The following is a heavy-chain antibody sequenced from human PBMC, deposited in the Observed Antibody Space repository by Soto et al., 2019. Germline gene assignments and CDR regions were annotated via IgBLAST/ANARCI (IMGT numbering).Heavy chain of an antibody. J-gene: IGHJ3*02. CDR3: VKGKSIAVDGSDAFDI. CDR2: ISSNGGST. Sequence: GGSLRLSCSASGFTFSSYAMHWVRQAPGKGLEYVSAISSNGGSTYNADSVKGRCTISRDNSKNTLYLQMTSLRAEDTAEYYYVKGKSIAVDGSDAFDIWGQGTMVTVSS. V-gene: IGHV3-64D*09. D-gene: IGHD6-19*01. CDR1: GFTFSSYA.